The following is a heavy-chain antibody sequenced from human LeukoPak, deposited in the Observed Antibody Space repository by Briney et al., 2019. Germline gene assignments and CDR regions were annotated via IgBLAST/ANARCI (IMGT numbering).Heavy chain of an antibody. CDR1: SGSISTSNYY. J-gene: IGHJ3*02. CDR3: ARVWEYYYDSSGYLQGVAFDI. V-gene: IGHV4-39*07. D-gene: IGHD3-22*01. Sequence: PSETLSLTCTVSSGSISTSNYYWGWVRQPPGKALEWIGNIFYSGSTYYSPSLKSRVTISLDTSRNQFSLKLNSVTAADTAVCYCARVWEYYYDSSGYLQGVAFDIWGQGTMVTVSS. CDR2: IFYSGST.